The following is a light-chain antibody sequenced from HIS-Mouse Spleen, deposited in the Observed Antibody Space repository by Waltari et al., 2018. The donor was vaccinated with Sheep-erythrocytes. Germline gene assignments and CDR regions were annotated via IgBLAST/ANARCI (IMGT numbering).Light chain of an antibody. CDR1: SSYVGGDNY. V-gene: IGLV2-14*03. J-gene: IGLJ1*01. CDR3: SSYTSSSTLYV. CDR2: DVS. Sequence: QSALTQPASVSGSPGQSIPISCTGTSSYVGGDNYVSWYQQHPGKAPKLMIYDVSNRPSGVSNRFSGSKSGNTASLTISGLQAEDEADYYCSSYTSSSTLYVFGTGTKVTVL.